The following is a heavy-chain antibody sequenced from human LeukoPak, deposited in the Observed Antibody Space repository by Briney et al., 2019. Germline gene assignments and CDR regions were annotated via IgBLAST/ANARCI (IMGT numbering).Heavy chain of an antibody. D-gene: IGHD5-24*01. J-gene: IGHJ4*02. CDR2: ITGSGGGT. CDR1: GFTFRTYD. Sequence: GGTLRLSCAASGFTFRTYDLGWVRQAPGKGLEWVSGITGSGGGTSYADSVKGRFTISRDNSKNTLYLEMNSLRAEDTAVYYCAAWGDGYNTDPLDFWVQGTQVTVSS. V-gene: IGHV3-23*01. CDR3: AAWGDGYNTDPLDF.